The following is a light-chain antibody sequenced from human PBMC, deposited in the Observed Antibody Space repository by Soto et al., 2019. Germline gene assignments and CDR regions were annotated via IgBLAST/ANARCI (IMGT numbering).Light chain of an antibody. Sequence: QSVLTKPASVSGSPGQSITISCTGTSSDDGGYNYVSWYQHLPGKAPKLMIHEVSNRPSGVSNRFSGSKSGNTASLTISGLQVEDEADYYCSSYTSSSTWVFGGGTQLTVL. CDR2: EVS. CDR1: SSDDGGYNY. J-gene: IGLJ3*02. CDR3: SSYTSSSTWV. V-gene: IGLV2-14*01.